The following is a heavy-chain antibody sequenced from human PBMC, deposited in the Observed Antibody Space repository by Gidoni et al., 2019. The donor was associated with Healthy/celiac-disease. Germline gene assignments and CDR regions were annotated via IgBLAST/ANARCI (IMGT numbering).Heavy chain of an antibody. CDR3: ARQRTVVVAATGDAFDI. CDR2: IDPSDSYT. Sequence: EVQLVQSGAEVKKPGESLRISCKGSGYSFTGYWISWVRQMPGKGLEWMGRIDPSDSYTNYSPSFQGNVTISADKSISTAYLQWSSLKASDTAMYYCARQRTVVVAATGDAFDIWGQGTMVTVSS. V-gene: IGHV5-10-1*03. CDR1: GYSFTGYW. D-gene: IGHD2-15*01. J-gene: IGHJ3*02.